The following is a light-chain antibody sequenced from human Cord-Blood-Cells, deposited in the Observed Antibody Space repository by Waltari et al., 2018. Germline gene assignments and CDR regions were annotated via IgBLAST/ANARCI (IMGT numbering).Light chain of an antibody. CDR3: QQYGSSPLT. J-gene: IGKJ4*01. V-gene: IGKV3-20*01. CDR2: GAS. Sequence: EIVLTQSPGTLSLSPGERATLSCRASQSVSSSYLAWCQQKPVQAPRLLSYGASSRATGIPDRFSGSGAGTDFTLTISRLEPEDFAVYYCQQYGSSPLTFGGGTKVEIK. CDR1: QSVSSSY.